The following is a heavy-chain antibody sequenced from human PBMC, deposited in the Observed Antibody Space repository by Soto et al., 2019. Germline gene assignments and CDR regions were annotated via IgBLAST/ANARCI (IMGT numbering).Heavy chain of an antibody. CDR1: GYTFTSYG. D-gene: IGHD3-22*01. J-gene: IGHJ6*02. CDR2: ISAYDGYT. Sequence: ASVKVSCKASGYTFTSYGINWVRQAPGQGLEWLGWISAYDGYTNYAQILQGRVSMTTDTSTKTAYMELRSLRSDDTAMYYCARGGFYDSSGARNYYYYGMNGWGQGNTVTVSS. CDR3: ARGGFYDSSGARNYYYYGMNG. V-gene: IGHV1-18*01.